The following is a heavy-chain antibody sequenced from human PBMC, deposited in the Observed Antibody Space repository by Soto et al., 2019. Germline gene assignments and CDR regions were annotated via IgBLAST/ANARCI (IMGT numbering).Heavy chain of an antibody. V-gene: IGHV4-59*08. CDR3: ARHGGDVVVVRD. J-gene: IGHJ4*02. CDR1: GGSLGDVY. Sequence: QVQLQESGPGLVKPSETLSLTCTVSGGSLGDVYWTWIRQPPGKGLEWLGYISTTGVTNYNSSLKSRLTMSTDASRNQFSLPLSSVTAADTAIYFCARHGGDVVVVRDWGRGTQVTVSS. CDR2: ISTTGVT. D-gene: IGHD2-21*01.